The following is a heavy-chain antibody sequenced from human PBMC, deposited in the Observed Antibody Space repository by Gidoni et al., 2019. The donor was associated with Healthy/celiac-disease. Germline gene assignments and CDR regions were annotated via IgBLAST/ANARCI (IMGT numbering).Heavy chain of an antibody. J-gene: IGHJ6*02. CDR3: ARDGNWGSYRSVPPGDYGMDV. Sequence: QVQLQESGPGLVKPSETLSLPCTVSGGSISSYYWIWIRQPAGKGLEWIGRIYTSGSTNYNPSLKSRVTMSVDTSKNQFSLKLSSVTAADTAVYYCARDGNWGSYRSVPPGDYGMDVWGQGTTVTVSS. CDR2: IYTSGST. D-gene: IGHD3-16*02. CDR1: GGSISSYY. V-gene: IGHV4-4*07.